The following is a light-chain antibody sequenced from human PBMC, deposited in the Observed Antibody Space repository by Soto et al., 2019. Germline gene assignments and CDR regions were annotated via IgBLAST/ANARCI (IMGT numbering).Light chain of an antibody. V-gene: IGKV1-5*03. CDR3: LQYNTDSRI. Sequence: DIQMTQSPSVLYASEGDRVTITCRASQSISIWLAWYQHKPGKAPKVLIYKASTLQSGVPSRFSGSGSGTEFTLTISSLQPDDFATYYCLQYNTDSRIFGQGTKVDIK. CDR2: KAS. CDR1: QSISIW. J-gene: IGKJ1*01.